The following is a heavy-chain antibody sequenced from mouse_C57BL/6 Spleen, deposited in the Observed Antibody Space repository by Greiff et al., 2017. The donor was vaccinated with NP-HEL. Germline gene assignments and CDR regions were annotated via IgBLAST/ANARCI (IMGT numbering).Heavy chain of an antibody. Sequence: DVKLVESGGGLVQPGGSLSLSCAASGFTFTDYYMSWVRQPPGKALEWLGFIRNKANGYTTEYSASVKGRFTISRDNSQSILYLQMNALRAEDSATYYCARSEGYVGAHDYWGQGTTLTVSS. CDR3: ARSEGYVGAHDY. CDR1: GFTFTDYY. D-gene: IGHD3-1*01. J-gene: IGHJ2*01. V-gene: IGHV7-3*01. CDR2: IRNKANGYTT.